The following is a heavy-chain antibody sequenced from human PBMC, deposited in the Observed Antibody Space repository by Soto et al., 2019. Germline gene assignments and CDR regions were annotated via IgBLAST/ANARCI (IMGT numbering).Heavy chain of an antibody. CDR1: GGSIRSNNW. CDR3: ERVFRGSSSDY. V-gene: IGHV4-4*02. Sequence: QVQLQESGPGLVKPSGTLSLTCAVSGGSIRSNNWWSWVRQPPGKGLEWIGEIFHSGSTNYNPSLKTRVTISVDKSKNQFSLKLSSVAAADTVVYYCERVFRGSSSDYWGQGTMVTVSS. CDR2: IFHSGST. J-gene: IGHJ4*02. D-gene: IGHD1-26*01.